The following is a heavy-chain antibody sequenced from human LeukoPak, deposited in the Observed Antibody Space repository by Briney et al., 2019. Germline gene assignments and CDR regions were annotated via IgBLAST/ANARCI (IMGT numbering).Heavy chain of an antibody. Sequence: GGYGSSLDRGWRRKTKGKGLEWIGYIYYSGSTNYNPSLKSRVTISVDTSKNQFSLKLSSVTAADTAVYYCARDTSNWFDPWGQGTLATVSS. CDR3: ARDTSNWFDP. CDR2: IYYSGST. J-gene: IGHJ5*02. V-gene: IGHV4-59*02. CDR1: GGYGSSLD.